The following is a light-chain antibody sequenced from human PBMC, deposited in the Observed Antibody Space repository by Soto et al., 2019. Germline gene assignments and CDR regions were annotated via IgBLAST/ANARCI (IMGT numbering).Light chain of an antibody. V-gene: IGKV1-9*01. CDR1: QDIAIY. Sequence: IQLTQSPSSLSASVGDRVTITCRASQDIAIYLAWYQQKPGEAPKLLIYAASTLYGGVPSRFSGSGSGTDFALTITSLQAEDVASYYCQKYNDALRAFGQGTKVDI. J-gene: IGKJ1*01. CDR3: QKYNDALRA. CDR2: AAS.